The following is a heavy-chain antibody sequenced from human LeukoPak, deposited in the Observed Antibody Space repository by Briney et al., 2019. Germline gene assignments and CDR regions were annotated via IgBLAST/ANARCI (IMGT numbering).Heavy chain of an antibody. CDR2: IYYDGSP. CDR1: GGSIRSSSYY. J-gene: IGHJ3*02. CDR3: ARQVLEMTAMYAFYI. Sequence: SETLSLTCTASGGSIRSSSYYWGWIRQPPGKGLEWIGSIYYDGSPYYNPSLKSRVTISVDTSKNQFSLKVRSVTAADTAVYYCARQVLEMTAMYAFYIWGQGTIVTVSS. D-gene: IGHD5-24*01. V-gene: IGHV4-39*01.